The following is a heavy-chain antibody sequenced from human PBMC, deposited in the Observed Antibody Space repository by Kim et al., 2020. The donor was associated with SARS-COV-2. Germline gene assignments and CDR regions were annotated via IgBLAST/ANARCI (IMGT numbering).Heavy chain of an antibody. Sequence: GGSLRLSCAASGFTFSDYYMSWIRQAPGKGLEWVSYISSSGSTIYYADSVKGRFTISRDNAKNSLYLQMNSLRAEDTAVYYCARETLGGTMVRGVRWAYGMDVWGQGTTVTVSS. CDR3: ARETLGGTMVRGVRWAYGMDV. CDR2: ISSSGSTI. J-gene: IGHJ6*02. CDR1: GFTFSDYY. D-gene: IGHD3-10*01. V-gene: IGHV3-11*01.